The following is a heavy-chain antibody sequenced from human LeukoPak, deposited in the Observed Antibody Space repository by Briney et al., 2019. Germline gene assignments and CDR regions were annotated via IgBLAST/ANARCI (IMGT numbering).Heavy chain of an antibody. Sequence: GGSLRLSCAASGFTFSSYEMNWVRQAPGKGLEWISYISGSGSTIYYADSVKGRFSISRDNAKNSLYLQMNSLRAEDTAVYYCATYLYKSLDYWGQGTLVTVSS. J-gene: IGHJ4*02. CDR1: GFTFSSYE. D-gene: IGHD3-10*01. CDR3: ATYLYKSLDY. V-gene: IGHV3-48*03. CDR2: ISGSGSTI.